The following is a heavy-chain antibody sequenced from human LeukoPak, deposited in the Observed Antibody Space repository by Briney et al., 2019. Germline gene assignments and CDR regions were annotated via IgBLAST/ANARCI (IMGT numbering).Heavy chain of an antibody. CDR2: IRSSSGTI. J-gene: IGHJ4*02. CDR3: ARDHNYAFDY. V-gene: IGHV3-48*01. D-gene: IGHD5-18*01. CDR1: GFTFSSYR. Sequence: GGSLRLSCAASGFTFSSYRMNWVRQAPGKGLEWVSYIRSSSGTINYADSVKGRFTISGDNARNSLYLQMNSLTAEDIGVYYCARDHNYAFDYWGQGTLVTVSS.